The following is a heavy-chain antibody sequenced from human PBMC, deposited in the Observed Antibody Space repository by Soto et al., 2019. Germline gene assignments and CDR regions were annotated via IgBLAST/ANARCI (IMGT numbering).Heavy chain of an antibody. Sequence: PSETLSLTCSVSGGSVSSGGFHWSWIRQLPGEGPEWIAYIHHSGSTDYNPSLKSRVTMSVDTSKNQFSLNLKSVTAADTAVYYCARVRGDYKNWFDPWGQGALVTVSS. CDR2: IHHSGST. J-gene: IGHJ5*02. D-gene: IGHD4-17*01. CDR3: ARVRGDYKNWFDP. V-gene: IGHV4-61*08. CDR1: GGSVSSGGFH.